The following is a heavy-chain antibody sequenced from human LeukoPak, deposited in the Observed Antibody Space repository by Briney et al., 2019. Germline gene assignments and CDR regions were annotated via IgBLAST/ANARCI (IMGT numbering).Heavy chain of an antibody. CDR3: ARRTGTTGYYYYGMDV. D-gene: IGHD1-1*01. CDR1: GFTFSNYA. V-gene: IGHV3-23*01. Sequence: GGSLRLSCAASGFTFSNYAMSWVRQAPGKGLEWVSAISGSGGSTYYADSVKGRFTISRDNSKNTLYLQMNSLRAEDTAVYYCARRTGTTGYYYYGMDVWGQGTTVTVSS. CDR2: ISGSGGST. J-gene: IGHJ6*02.